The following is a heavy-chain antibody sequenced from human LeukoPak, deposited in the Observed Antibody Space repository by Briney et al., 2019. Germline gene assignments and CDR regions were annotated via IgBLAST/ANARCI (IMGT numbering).Heavy chain of an antibody. CDR1: GYSLTSYW. Sequence: GESLKIYCKGSGYSLTSYWIGWVRQMPGKGLEWMGIIYLGDSDTRYSPSFQGQVTISADKSISTAYLQWSSLKATDTAMYYCARVYDYVWGSYRSSLDYWGQGTLVTVSS. CDR2: IYLGDSDT. D-gene: IGHD3-16*02. J-gene: IGHJ4*02. V-gene: IGHV5-51*01. CDR3: ARVYDYVWGSYRSSLDY.